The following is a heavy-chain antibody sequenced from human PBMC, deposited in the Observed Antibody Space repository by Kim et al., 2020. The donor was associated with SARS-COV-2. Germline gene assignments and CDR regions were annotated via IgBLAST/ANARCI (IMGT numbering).Heavy chain of an antibody. V-gene: IGHV3-48*02. Sequence: YADSVKGRFTISRDNAKNSLYLQMNSLRDEDTAVYYCARDSIWFGEPFDYWGQGTLVTVSS. D-gene: IGHD3-10*01. CDR3: ARDSIWFGEPFDY. J-gene: IGHJ4*02.